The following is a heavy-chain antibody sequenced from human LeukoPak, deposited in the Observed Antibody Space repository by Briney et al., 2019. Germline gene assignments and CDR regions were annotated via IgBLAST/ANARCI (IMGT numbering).Heavy chain of an antibody. CDR1: GFTVDSNY. J-gene: IGHJ4*02. CDR2: IYTGGNT. V-gene: IGHV3-53*01. CDR3: ARGDDSGYYDYFDY. D-gene: IGHD3-22*01. Sequence: GGSLRPSCAASGFTVDSNYLSWVRQAPGKGLEWVSTIYTGGNTYYAASVKGRFTISRDFSKNTVFLHMNSLRAEDTAMYYCARGDDSGYYDYFDYWGQGTLVTVSS.